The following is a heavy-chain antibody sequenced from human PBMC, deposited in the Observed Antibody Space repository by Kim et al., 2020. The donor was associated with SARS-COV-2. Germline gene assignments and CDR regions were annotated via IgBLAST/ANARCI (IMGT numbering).Heavy chain of an antibody. CDR2: IYYSGST. CDR3: ASYYDYIWGSYRPSPNWFDP. V-gene: IGHV4-31*03. D-gene: IGHD3-16*02. Sequence: SETLSLTCTVSGGSISSGGYYWSWIRQHPGKGLEWIGYIYYSGSTYYNPSLKSRVTISVDTSKNQFSLKLSSVTAADTAVYYCASYYDYIWGSYRPSPNWFDPWGQGTLVTVSS. CDR1: GGSISSGGYY. J-gene: IGHJ5*02.